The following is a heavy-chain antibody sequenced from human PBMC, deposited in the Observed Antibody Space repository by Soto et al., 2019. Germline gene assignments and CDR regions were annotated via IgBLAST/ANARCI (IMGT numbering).Heavy chain of an antibody. Sequence: ASVKVSCKASGYTFTSYAMHWVRQAPGQRLEWMGWINAGNGNTKYSQKFQGRVTITRDTSASTAYMELSSLRSEDTAVYYCARGGPYSSSWYWFDPWGQGTLVTLSS. D-gene: IGHD6-13*01. J-gene: IGHJ5*02. CDR3: ARGGPYSSSWYWFDP. CDR2: INAGNGNT. V-gene: IGHV1-3*01. CDR1: GYTFTSYA.